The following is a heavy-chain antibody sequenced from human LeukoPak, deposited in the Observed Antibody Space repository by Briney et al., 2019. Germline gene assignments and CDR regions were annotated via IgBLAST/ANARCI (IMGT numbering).Heavy chain of an antibody. J-gene: IGHJ4*02. Sequence: GGSLRLSCAASGFTFPSYAMSWVRQAPGKGLEWVSDVTSSGASTDYAGSVKGRFTISRDNSRNTLYLQMDSLRADDTAVYYCAKKGAVVAAPFDSWGQGSLVTVSS. CDR2: VTSSGAST. D-gene: IGHD2-15*01. CDR1: GFTFPSYA. V-gene: IGHV3-23*01. CDR3: AKKGAVVAAPFDS.